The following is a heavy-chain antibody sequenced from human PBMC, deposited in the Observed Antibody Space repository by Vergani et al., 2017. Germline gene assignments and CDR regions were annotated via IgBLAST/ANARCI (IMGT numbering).Heavy chain of an antibody. V-gene: IGHV3-23*01. Sequence: EVQLLESGGGLVQPGGSLRLSCAASGFTFSSYAMSWVRQAPGKGLEWVSAISGSGGSTYYADSVKGRFTISRDNSKNTLYLQMNSLRAEDTAVYYCAKELEKGSGGYSEYFDYWGQGTLVTVSS. CDR1: GFTFSSYA. J-gene: IGHJ4*02. CDR3: AKELEKGSGGYSEYFDY. CDR2: ISGSGGST. D-gene: IGHD3-10*01.